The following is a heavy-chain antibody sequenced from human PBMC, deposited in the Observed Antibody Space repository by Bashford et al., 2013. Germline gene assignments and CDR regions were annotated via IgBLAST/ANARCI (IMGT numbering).Heavy chain of an antibody. CDR3: AKDPGLGYCTNGVCFISFDY. D-gene: IGHD2-8*01. Sequence: VRQAPGMGLEWVSVVSGSGSSTYYADSVKGRFTISRDNSKNTLYLQMNSLRAEDTAVYYCAKDPGLGYCTNGVCFISFDYWGQGTLVTVSS. CDR2: VSGSGSST. V-gene: IGHV3-23*01. J-gene: IGHJ4*02.